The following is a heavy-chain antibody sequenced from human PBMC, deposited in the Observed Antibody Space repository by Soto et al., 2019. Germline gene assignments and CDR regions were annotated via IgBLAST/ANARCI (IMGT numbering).Heavy chain of an antibody. D-gene: IGHD3-10*01. CDR2: IYHSGST. J-gene: IGHJ5*02. Sequence: QLQLQESGSGLVKPSQTLSLTCAVSGGSISSGGYSWSWIRQPPGKGLEWIGYIYHSGSTYYNPSLKIRVTLSVDRSKTQFSRKLSSVTAADTAVYYCARAWCPWRVRGGLCWFDPWGQGTLVTVSS. CDR3: ARAWCPWRVRGGLCWFDP. CDR1: GGSISSGGYS. V-gene: IGHV4-30-2*01.